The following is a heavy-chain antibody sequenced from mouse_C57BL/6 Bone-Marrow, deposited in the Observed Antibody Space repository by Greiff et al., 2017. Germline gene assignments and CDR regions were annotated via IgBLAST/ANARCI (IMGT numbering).Heavy chain of an antibody. D-gene: IGHD3-2*02. CDR3: AREREDSSGYYYAMDY. CDR2: IDPSDSYT. J-gene: IGHJ4*01. Sequence: QVQLQQPGAELVMPGASVKLSCKASGYTFTSYWMHWVKQRPGQGLEWIGEIDPSDSYTNYNQKFKGKSTLTVDKSSSTAYMQLSSLTSEDFAVYYCAREREDSSGYYYAMDYWGQGTSVTGSS. CDR1: GYTFTSYW. V-gene: IGHV1-69*01.